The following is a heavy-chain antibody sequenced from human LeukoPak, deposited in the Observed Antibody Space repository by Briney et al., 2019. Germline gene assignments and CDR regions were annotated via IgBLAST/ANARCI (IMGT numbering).Heavy chain of an antibody. Sequence: SETLSLTCTVSGGSISSGSYYWGWIRQPPGKGLEWIGSIYYSGSTYYNPSLKSRVTISVDTSKNQFSLKLSSVTAADTAVYYCARGGRVVPAAMGYWGQGTLVTVSS. V-gene: IGHV4-39*07. CDR1: GGSISSGSYY. D-gene: IGHD2-2*01. CDR3: ARGGRVVPAAMGY. J-gene: IGHJ4*02. CDR2: IYYSGST.